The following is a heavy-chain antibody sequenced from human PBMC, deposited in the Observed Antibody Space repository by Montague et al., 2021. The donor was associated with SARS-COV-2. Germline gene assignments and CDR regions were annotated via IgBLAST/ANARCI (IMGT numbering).Heavy chain of an antibody. Sequence: SLRLSCAASGFIFSSYGMHWVRQAPGKGLEWVAHIWYDGSNANYVDSVKGRFTISRDNYKNTLYLQMNSLRAEGTAIYYCVRGSAGGYFFDYWGQGTLVTVSS. CDR1: GFIFSSYG. J-gene: IGHJ4*02. D-gene: IGHD3-3*01. CDR3: VRGSAGGYFFDY. CDR2: IWYDGSNA. V-gene: IGHV3-33*01.